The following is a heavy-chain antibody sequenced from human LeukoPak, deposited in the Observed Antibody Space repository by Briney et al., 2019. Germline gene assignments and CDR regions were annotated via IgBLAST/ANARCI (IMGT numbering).Heavy chain of an antibody. CDR3: ARGYSSSWPLYIDY. D-gene: IGHD6-13*01. V-gene: IGHV4-59*01. CDR2: IYYSGST. CDR1: GGSISSYY. Sequence: SETLSLTRTVSGGSISSYYWSWIRQPPGKGLEWIGYIYYSGSTDYNPSLKSRVTISVDTSKNQFSLKLISVTAADTAVYYCARGYSSSWPLYIDYWGQGTLVTVSS. J-gene: IGHJ4*02.